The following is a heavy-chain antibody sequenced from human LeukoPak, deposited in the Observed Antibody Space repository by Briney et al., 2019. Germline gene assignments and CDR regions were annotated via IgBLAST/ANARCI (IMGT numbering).Heavy chain of an antibody. J-gene: IGHJ4*02. CDR2: ISPSGDIK. V-gene: IGHV3-23*01. Sequence: GGSLRLSCVASRFTFSRHGMNWVRQAPGKGLEWVSGISPSGDIKYYVDSVKGRFTVSRDNSKNTLYLQIISLRDEDTAVYYCAKDDAWLQYNDWGQGTLVTVSS. CDR1: RFTFSRHG. CDR3: AKDDAWLQYND. D-gene: IGHD5-24*01.